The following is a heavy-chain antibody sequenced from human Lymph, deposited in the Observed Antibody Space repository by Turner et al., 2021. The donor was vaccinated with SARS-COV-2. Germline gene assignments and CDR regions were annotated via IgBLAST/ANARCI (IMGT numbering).Heavy chain of an antibody. CDR3: ARGRYSGGGMDV. J-gene: IGHJ6*02. V-gene: IGHV1-8*02. Sequence: QVQLVQSGAEVKKPGASVTVYCKAPGYTFTSYDINWVRQATGQGLEWMGWMNPNSGNTGYAQKFQGRVTMTRNTSISTAYMELSSLRSEDTAVYYCARGRYSGGGMDVWGQGTTVTVSS. CDR1: GYTFTSYD. D-gene: IGHD1-26*01. CDR2: MNPNSGNT.